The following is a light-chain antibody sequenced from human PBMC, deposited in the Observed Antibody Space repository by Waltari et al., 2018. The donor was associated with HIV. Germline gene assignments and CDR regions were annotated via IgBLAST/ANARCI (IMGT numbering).Light chain of an antibody. J-gene: IGKJ3*01. CDR2: AS. CDR3: QQANSFPFS. Sequence: DIQMTQSPSSVSASVGDTVTITCRASQDISNWLAWYQQKPGKAPKLLIFASSLQSGVPSRFSGSGSGTDFTLTISSLHPEDFATYYCQQANSFPFSFGPGTKVDIK. V-gene: IGKV1-12*02. CDR1: QDISNW.